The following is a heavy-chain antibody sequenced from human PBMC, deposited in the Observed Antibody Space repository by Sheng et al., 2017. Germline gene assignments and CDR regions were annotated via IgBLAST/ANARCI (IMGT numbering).Heavy chain of an antibody. Sequence: QVQLVQSGAEVKKPGASVKVSYKASGYTFTDYHMHWVRQAPGQGLEWTGTINPSGGSTIYAQNFQGRVTMTRDTSTSTVYMEVTSLRSEDTAIYYCARESSVGSDAFDIWGQGTMVTVSS. V-gene: IGHV1-46*01. CDR1: GYTFTDYH. CDR3: ARESSVGSDAFDI. J-gene: IGHJ3*02. CDR2: INPSGGST.